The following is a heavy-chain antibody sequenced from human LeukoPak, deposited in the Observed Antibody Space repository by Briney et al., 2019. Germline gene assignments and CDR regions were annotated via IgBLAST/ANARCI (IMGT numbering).Heavy chain of an antibody. V-gene: IGHV4-39*07. CDR2: INHSGST. CDR1: GGSISSSSYY. Sequence: SETLSLTCTVSGGSISSSSYYWGWIRQPPGKGLEWIGEINHSGSTNYNPSLKSRVTISVDTSKNQFSLKLSSVTAADTAVYYCARVRQGGSSWYRPYYYYYMDVWGKGTTVTVSS. CDR3: ARVRQGGSSWYRPYYYYYMDV. J-gene: IGHJ6*03. D-gene: IGHD6-13*01.